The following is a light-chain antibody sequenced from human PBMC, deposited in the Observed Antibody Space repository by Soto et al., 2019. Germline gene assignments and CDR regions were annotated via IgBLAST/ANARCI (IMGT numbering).Light chain of an antibody. CDR3: MQTLQSRT. CDR1: QSRVHSNGYNY. CDR2: MGS. Sequence: DIVRTHTPLSLPFTPGEPSSISCMSSQSRVHSNGYNYLDWYLQKPGQSPQALIYMGSNRASGVPDRFTGSGSGTDFTLKISRVEAEDVGVYYCMQTLQSRTFGQGTKV. J-gene: IGKJ1*01. V-gene: IGKV2-28*01.